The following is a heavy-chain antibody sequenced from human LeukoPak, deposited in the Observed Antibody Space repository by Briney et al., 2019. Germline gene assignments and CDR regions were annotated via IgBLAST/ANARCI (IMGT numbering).Heavy chain of an antibody. Sequence: SETLSLTCAVYDGSLSVYFWNWIRHPPGEGREWIGAFIYSGRTYYNPSLKGRVTISVNTSKNQSSLKLNSVTAADTAVYYCGRHEYGSDSAGFQSWGQGTLVTVSS. CDR1: DGSLSVYF. CDR2: FIYSGRT. V-gene: IGHV4-34*12. D-gene: IGHD6-25*01. CDR3: GRHEYGSDSAGFQS. J-gene: IGHJ4*02.